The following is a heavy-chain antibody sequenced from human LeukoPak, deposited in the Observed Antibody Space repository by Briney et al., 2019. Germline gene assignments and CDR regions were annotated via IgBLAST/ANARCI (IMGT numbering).Heavy chain of an antibody. V-gene: IGHV4-39*07. CDR2: IYYSGST. Sequence: SETLSLTCTVSGGSISSSSYYWGWIRQPPGKGLEWIGSIYYSGSTYYNPSLKSRVTISVDTSKNQFSLKLSSVTAADPAVYYCARESLTWLQSRTSWFDPWGQGTLVTVSS. J-gene: IGHJ5*02. CDR3: ARESLTWLQSRTSWFDP. D-gene: IGHD5-24*01. CDR1: GGSISSSSYY.